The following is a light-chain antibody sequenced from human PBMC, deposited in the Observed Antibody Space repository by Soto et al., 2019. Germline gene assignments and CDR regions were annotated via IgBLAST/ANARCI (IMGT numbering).Light chain of an antibody. Sequence: QSVLTQPPSVSGAPGQRVTISCTGSSCDIGAGYYVHWYQQLPGTAPKLLIYSNDNRPSGVPDRFSGSKPGTSASLAITGLQAEDEDDYYCQSFYSSLSGWVFGGGTKLTVL. V-gene: IGLV1-40*01. CDR2: SND. J-gene: IGLJ3*02. CDR3: QSFYSSLSGWV. CDR1: SCDIGAGYY.